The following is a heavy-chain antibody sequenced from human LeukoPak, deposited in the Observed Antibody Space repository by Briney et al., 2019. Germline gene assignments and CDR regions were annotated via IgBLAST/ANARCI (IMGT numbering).Heavy chain of an antibody. V-gene: IGHV3-23*01. Sequence: GGSLRLSCAASGFTFSSYAMSWVRQAPGKGLEWVSAISGSGGSTYYADSVKGRFTISRDNSKNTLYLQMNGLRAEDTAVYYCAKDRRSYYDSSGYNWGQGTLVTVSS. CDR3: AKDRRSYYDSSGYN. D-gene: IGHD3-22*01. J-gene: IGHJ4*02. CDR2: ISGSGGST. CDR1: GFTFSSYA.